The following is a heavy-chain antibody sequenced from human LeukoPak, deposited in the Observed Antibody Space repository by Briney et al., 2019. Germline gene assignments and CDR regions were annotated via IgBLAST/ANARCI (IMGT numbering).Heavy chain of an antibody. CDR2: ISGSGGST. J-gene: IGHJ4*02. Sequence: GGSLRLSCAASGFTFSSYAMSWVRQAPGQGLEWVSAISGSGGSTYYADSVKGRFTISRDNSKNTLYLQMNSLRAEDTAVYYCAKNHRACSSTSCYLPVDYGGQGTLVTVSS. CDR3: AKNHRACSSTSCYLPVDY. CDR1: GFTFSSYA. D-gene: IGHD2-2*01. V-gene: IGHV3-23*01.